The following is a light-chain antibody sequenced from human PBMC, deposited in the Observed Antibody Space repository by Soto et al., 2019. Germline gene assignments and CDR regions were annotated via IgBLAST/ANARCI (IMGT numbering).Light chain of an antibody. V-gene: IGKV3-20*01. CDR2: AAS. Sequence: EIVLTQSPGTLSLSPGERATLSCSASQSVSSYYLAWYQQKPGQAPRLLIYAASSRATGIPDRFSGGGSGTAFTLTISRLEPEDFAVYYCKHCGSSPLTFGQGTKVEIK. CDR3: KHCGSSPLT. J-gene: IGKJ1*01. CDR1: QSVSSYY.